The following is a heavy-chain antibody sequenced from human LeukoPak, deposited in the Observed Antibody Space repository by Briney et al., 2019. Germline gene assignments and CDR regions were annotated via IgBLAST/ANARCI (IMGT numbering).Heavy chain of an antibody. D-gene: IGHD5-12*01. CDR3: ARSRRGYSGYDY. Sequence: SQTLSLTCSVSGGSISSGSYDWSWIRQPAGKGLEWIGRIYSSGSTNYNPSLMSRVSISVDTSKNQFSLKMTSVTAADTAVYYCARSRRGYSGYDYWGQGTLVTVPS. V-gene: IGHV4-61*02. J-gene: IGHJ4*02. CDR2: IYSSGST. CDR1: GGSISSGSYD.